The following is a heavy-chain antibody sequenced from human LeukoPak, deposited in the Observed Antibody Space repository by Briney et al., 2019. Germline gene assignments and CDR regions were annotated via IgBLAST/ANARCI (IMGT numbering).Heavy chain of an antibody. CDR2: ISGSGGST. J-gene: IGHJ4*02. CDR1: GGSISSYY. D-gene: IGHD4-17*01. Sequence: PSETLSLTCTVSGGSISSYYWSWIRQPPGKGLEWVSGISGSGGSTYYADSVKGRFTISRDNSTNTLYLQMNSLRAEDTAVYYCARLRSRLLDCWGQGTLVTVSS. V-gene: IGHV3-23*01. CDR3: ARLRSRLLDC.